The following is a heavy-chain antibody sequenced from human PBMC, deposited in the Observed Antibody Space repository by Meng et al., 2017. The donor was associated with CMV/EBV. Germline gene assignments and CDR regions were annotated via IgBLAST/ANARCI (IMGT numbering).Heavy chain of an antibody. V-gene: IGHV3-48*04. J-gene: IGHJ3*02. Sequence: GESLKISCAASGFTFSSYSMNWGRQAPGKGLEWVSYISSSSSTIYYAASVKGRFTISRDNAKNSLYLQMNSLRAEDTAVYYCSRGWGYCSGGSCYSFNAFDIWGQGTMVTVSS. CDR3: SRGWGYCSGGSCYSFNAFDI. D-gene: IGHD2-15*01. CDR2: ISSSSSTI. CDR1: GFTFSSYS.